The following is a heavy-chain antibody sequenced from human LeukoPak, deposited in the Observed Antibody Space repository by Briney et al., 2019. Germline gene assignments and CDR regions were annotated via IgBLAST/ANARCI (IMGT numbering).Heavy chain of an antibody. D-gene: IGHD3-9*01. V-gene: IGHV3-30*18. J-gene: IGHJ4*02. Sequence: GRSLRLSCAASGFTFSSFGMHWVRQAPGKGLEWVAVISYDGSNKYYADSVEGRFTISRDNSKNTLFLQMNSLRAEDTAVYYCAKDYYDVLTGYYGPDYWGQGTLVTVSS. CDR3: AKDYYDVLTGYYGPDY. CDR1: GFTFSSFG. CDR2: ISYDGSNK.